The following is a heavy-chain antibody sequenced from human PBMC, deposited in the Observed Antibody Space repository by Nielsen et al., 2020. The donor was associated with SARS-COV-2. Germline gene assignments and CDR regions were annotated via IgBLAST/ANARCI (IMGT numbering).Heavy chain of an antibody. CDR3: ARDQDGGAATSNWYFDL. D-gene: IGHD6-25*01. CDR1: GFRFTSYS. V-gene: IGHV3-21*06. J-gene: IGHJ2*01. Sequence: GGSLRLSCAASGFRFTSYSMNWVRQAPGKGLEWVASITTSGAYMYYADSVRGRFTVSRDNAENSLYLQMNSLRDEDTAVYYCARDQDGGAATSNWYFDLWGRGTLVIVSS. CDR2: ITTSGAYM.